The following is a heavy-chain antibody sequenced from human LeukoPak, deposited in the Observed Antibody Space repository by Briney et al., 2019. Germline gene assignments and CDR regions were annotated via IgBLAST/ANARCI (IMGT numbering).Heavy chain of an antibody. V-gene: IGHV1-46*01. J-gene: IGHJ4*02. CDR1: GYTFTSYY. Sequence: ASVKVSCKASGYTFTSYYMHWVRQAPGQGLEWMGIINPSGGSTSYAQKFQGRVTMTRDTSTSTVYMELSSLRSEDTAVYYCASGLSITMIVVVQPFNYWGQGTLVTVSS. CDR3: ASGLSITMIVVVQPFNY. CDR2: INPSGGST. D-gene: IGHD3-22*01.